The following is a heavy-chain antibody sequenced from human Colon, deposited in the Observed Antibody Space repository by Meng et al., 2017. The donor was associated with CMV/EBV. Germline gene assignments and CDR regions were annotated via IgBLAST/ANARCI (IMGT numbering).Heavy chain of an antibody. Sequence: YGIAWVRQAPGQGLEWMGWISDHKGNTNYAQKFQGRVTVTTDTSTGTVYMELGSLRSDDTAVYYCARDLTGYCSSSICYIGWFDAWGQGTLVTVSS. V-gene: IGHV1-18*01. D-gene: IGHD2-2*01. CDR1: YG. CDR2: ISDHKGNT. CDR3: ARDLTGYCSSSICYIGWFDA. J-gene: IGHJ5*02.